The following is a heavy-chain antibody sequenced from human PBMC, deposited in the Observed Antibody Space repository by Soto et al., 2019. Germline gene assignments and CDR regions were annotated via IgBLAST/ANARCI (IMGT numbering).Heavy chain of an antibody. D-gene: IGHD6-13*01. Sequence: PGGSLRLSCAASGFTFSNHGMYWIRPAPGKGLGWVAFISYDGSSKFYADPMKGRHTISIDTSKNQFSLNLMSTTAADTAVYYCARHSTNKSWYYGWFDPWGHGTLVTVSS. CDR1: GFTFSNHG. CDR3: ARHSTNKSWYYGWFDP. CDR2: ISYDGSSK. V-gene: IGHV3-30*03. J-gene: IGHJ5*02.